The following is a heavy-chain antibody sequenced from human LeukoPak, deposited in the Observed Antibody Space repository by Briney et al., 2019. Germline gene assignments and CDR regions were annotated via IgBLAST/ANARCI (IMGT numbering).Heavy chain of an antibody. CDR1: GGSISSYY. Sequence: SETLSLTCTVSGGSISSYYWSWIRQPPGKGLEWIGYIYYSGSTNYNPSLKSRVTISVDTSKNQFSLKLSSVTAADTAVYYCARALKTLAGYFDYWGQGTLVTVSS. CDR3: ARALKTLAGYFDY. CDR2: IYYSGST. D-gene: IGHD6-19*01. V-gene: IGHV4-59*01. J-gene: IGHJ4*02.